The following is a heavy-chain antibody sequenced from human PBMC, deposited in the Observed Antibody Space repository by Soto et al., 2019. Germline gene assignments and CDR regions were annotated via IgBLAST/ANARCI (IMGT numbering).Heavy chain of an antibody. CDR2: IIPIFGTA. Sequence: ASVKVAFKASGGPFRSYAISSVRQAPGQGLEWMVGIIPIFGTANYAQKFQGRVTITADESTSTASMELSSLRSEDTAVYYCARDHRDFSGYVWIGWWGQGNLVNVSS. CDR3: ARDHRDFSGYVWIGW. V-gene: IGHV1-69*13. J-gene: IGHJ1*01. D-gene: IGHD3-22*01. CDR1: GGPFRSYA.